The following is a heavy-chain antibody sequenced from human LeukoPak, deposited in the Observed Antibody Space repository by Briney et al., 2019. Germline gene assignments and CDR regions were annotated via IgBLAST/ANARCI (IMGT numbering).Heavy chain of an antibody. CDR2: INPNSGGT. D-gene: IGHD3-16*01. CDR1: GYTFTGYY. Sequence: ASVKVSCKASGYTFTGYYMHWVRQAPGQGLEWMGRINPNSGGTNYAQKFQGRVTMTRATSISTAYMDLSRLRSDDTAVYYCASRSLGVGAFDIWGQGTMVTVSS. J-gene: IGHJ3*02. CDR3: ASRSLGVGAFDI. V-gene: IGHV1-2*06.